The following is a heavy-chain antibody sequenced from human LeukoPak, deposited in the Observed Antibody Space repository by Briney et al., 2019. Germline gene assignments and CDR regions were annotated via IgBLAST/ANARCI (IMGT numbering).Heavy chain of an antibody. D-gene: IGHD3-22*01. J-gene: IGHJ4*02. CDR2: IYHSGST. V-gene: IGHV4-4*02. Sequence: KSSETLSLTCAVSGGSISSSNWWSWVRQPPGKGLEWIGEIYHSGSTNYNPSLKSRVTISVDKSKNQFSLKLSSVTAADTAVYYCASSRGVVEETYYYDSSGYLPFDYWGQGTLVTVSS. CDR1: GGSISSSNW. CDR3: ASSRGVVEETYYYDSSGYLPFDY.